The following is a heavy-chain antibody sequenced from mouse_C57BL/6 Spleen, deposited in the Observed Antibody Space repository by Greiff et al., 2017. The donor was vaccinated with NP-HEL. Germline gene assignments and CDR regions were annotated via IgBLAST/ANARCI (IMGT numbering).Heavy chain of an antibody. Sequence: QVQLQQPGAELVKPGASVKMSCKASGYTFTSYWLTWVKQRPGQGLEWIGDIYPGSGSTNYNEKFKSKATLTVDTSSSTAYMQLSSLTSEDSAVYYCARALLRTRLYDDWGQGTSVTVSS. CDR1: GYTFTSYW. D-gene: IGHD1-2*01. V-gene: IGHV1-55*01. CDR2: IYPGSGST. CDR3: ARALLRTRLYDD. J-gene: IGHJ4*01.